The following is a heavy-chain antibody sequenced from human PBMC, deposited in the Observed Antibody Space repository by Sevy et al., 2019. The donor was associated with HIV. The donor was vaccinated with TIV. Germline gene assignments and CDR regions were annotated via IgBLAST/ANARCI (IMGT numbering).Heavy chain of an antibody. V-gene: IGHV3-30*18. CDR1: GFTFSSHG. Sequence: GGSLRLSCAASGFTFSSHGMHWVRQAPGKGLEWVAFISYDASKKYYTDSGKGRFTISRDNSKNTVYLQMNSLRAEDTAVYSCAKLRSAFGPLDDWGQGTLVTVSS. CDR3: AKLRSAFGPLDD. D-gene: IGHD3-16*01. J-gene: IGHJ4*02. CDR2: ISYDASKK.